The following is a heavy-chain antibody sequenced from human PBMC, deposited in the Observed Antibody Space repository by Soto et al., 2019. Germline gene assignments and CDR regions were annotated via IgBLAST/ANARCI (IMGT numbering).Heavy chain of an antibody. V-gene: IGHV1-2*02. D-gene: IGHD1-1*01. J-gene: IGHJ4*02. Sequence: ASVKVSCKASGYSFTKYHMHWVRQAPGQGLEWMGWINPGSGVTNQAQKFQGRVTMTRDTSITTTYMELNSLTSDDSAVYYCARVAGHKNARFDTWGQGALVTVSS. CDR2: INPGSGVT. CDR1: GYSFTKYH. CDR3: ARVAGHKNARFDT.